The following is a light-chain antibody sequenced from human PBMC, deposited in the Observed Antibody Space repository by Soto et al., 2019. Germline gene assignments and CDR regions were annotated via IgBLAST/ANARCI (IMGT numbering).Light chain of an antibody. CDR2: DTN. CDR1: TGAVTSCHY. J-gene: IGLJ2*01. V-gene: IGLV7-46*01. Sequence: QAVVTQEPSLTVSPGGTVTLTCGSSTGAVTSCHYPYWFQQKPGQAPRTLIYDTNNKHSWTPGRFSGSLLGGKGALTLSGAPPEDDAEYYCLLSYYCDSRGPRVVFGGGTKLTVL. CDR3: LLSYYCDSRGPRVV.